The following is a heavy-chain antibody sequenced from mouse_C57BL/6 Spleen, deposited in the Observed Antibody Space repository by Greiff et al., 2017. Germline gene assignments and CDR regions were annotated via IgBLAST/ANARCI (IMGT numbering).Heavy chain of an antibody. CDR1: GYTFTDYE. CDR2: IDPETGGT. D-gene: IGHD1-1*01. V-gene: IGHV1-15*01. Sequence: QVQLQQSGAELVRPGASVTLSCKASGYTFTDYEMHWVKQTPVHGLEWIGAIDPETGGTAYSQKFKGKAILTADKSSSTAYMELRSLTSEDSAVYYCTKATTVGSSYFDYWGQGTTLTVSS. CDR3: TKATTVGSSYFDY. J-gene: IGHJ2*01.